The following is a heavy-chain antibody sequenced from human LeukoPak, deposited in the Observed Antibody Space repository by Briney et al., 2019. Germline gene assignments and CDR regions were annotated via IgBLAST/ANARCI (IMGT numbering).Heavy chain of an antibody. CDR1: GFTFSNYW. D-gene: IGHD6-13*01. Sequence: GGSLRLSCAASGFTFSNYWMIWVRQAPGMGLESVSAIGSDGDTTYYANYVKGRFTISRDNSENTLYLQMDSLRAEDMAVYYCAREGSPGTYDYWGQGTLVTVSS. V-gene: IGHV3-64*01. J-gene: IGHJ4*02. CDR3: AREGSPGTYDY. CDR2: IGSDGDTT.